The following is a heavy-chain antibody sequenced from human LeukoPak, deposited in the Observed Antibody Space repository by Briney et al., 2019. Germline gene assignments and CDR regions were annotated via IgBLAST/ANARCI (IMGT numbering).Heavy chain of an antibody. J-gene: IGHJ4*02. CDR3: ARDPGQRDYGDYTYYFDY. D-gene: IGHD4-17*01. Sequence: PGGTLRLSCVVSGFTFSSYEINGVRQAPGKGLEWISYISSSGRTISYATCVQGLFTISRDNAKNSLYLQINSLRAEDTAVYYCARDPGQRDYGDYTYYFDYWGQGTLVTVSS. CDR2: ISSSGRTI. CDR1: GFTFSSYE. V-gene: IGHV3-48*03.